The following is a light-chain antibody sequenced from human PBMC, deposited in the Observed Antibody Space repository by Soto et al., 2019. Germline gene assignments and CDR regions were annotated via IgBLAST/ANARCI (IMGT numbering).Light chain of an antibody. CDR3: QQYSSSKT. Sequence: DIQMTQSPSTLSASIGDRVTITCRASQSISNWLAWYQQKPGKAPKVLIYKASSLESGVPSRFSGSGSGTDFTLTISSLQPDDVATYYCQQYSSSKTFGQGTKVDIK. CDR1: QSISNW. V-gene: IGKV1-5*03. CDR2: KAS. J-gene: IGKJ1*01.